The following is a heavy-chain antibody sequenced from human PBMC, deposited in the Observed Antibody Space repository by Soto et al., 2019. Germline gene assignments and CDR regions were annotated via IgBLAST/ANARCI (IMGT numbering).Heavy chain of an antibody. CDR2: ITIGGGGA. V-gene: IGHV3-74*01. D-gene: IGHD1-1*01. CDR1: GLTLRNYW. Sequence: GGSLRLSCAASGLTLRNYWMHWVRQAPGKGLVWVSRITIGGGGANYADFVKGRFTISRDNAKNTLCLQRDSLGAEDTAVYYCAAVYKTGFDPWGQGTLVTVSS. CDR3: AAVYKTGFDP. J-gene: IGHJ5*02.